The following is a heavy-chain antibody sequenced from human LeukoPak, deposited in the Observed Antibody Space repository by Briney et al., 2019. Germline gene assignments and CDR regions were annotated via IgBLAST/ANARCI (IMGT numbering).Heavy chain of an antibody. J-gene: IGHJ4*02. V-gene: IGHV3-21*01. Sequence: PGGSLRLSCAASGFTFSSYGLNWVRQAPGKGLEWVSPISSGGHIYYEDSVKGRFTISRDNAKNSLYLQMNSLRAEDTAVYYCARDQDGGKYYYESSGYSHWGQGILVTVSS. CDR3: ARDQDGGKYYYESSGYSH. D-gene: IGHD3-22*01. CDR2: ISSGGHI. CDR1: GFTFSSYG.